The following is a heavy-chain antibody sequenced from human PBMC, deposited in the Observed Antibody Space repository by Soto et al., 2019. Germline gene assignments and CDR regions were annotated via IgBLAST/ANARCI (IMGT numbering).Heavy chain of an antibody. CDR1: GFTFSSSC. Sequence: GRPARLSSEAPGFTFSSSCMSCVRQATGKGLEWVANIQEAGSEKYYVDSVKGRSTISRDNGKDSLYLQMNSLRAEDRAVYYCARWLQLFWYFDLWGRGTLVTVSS. CDR3: ARWLQLFWYFDL. J-gene: IGHJ2*01. V-gene: IGHV3-7*01. D-gene: IGHD5-12*01. CDR2: IQEAGSEK.